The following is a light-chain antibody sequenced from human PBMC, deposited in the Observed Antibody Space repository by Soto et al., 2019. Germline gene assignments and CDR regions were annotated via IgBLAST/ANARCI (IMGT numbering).Light chain of an antibody. CDR1: SSNIGAGYD. CDR2: GNS. Sequence: QSVLTQPPSVSGAPGQRVTISCTGSSSNIGAGYDVHWYQQLRGTAPKLLIYGNSNRPSGAPDRFSGSKSGTSASLAITGLQAEDEADDYCQSYDSSRSGVVFGGGTKLSVL. J-gene: IGLJ2*01. CDR3: QSYDSSRSGVV. V-gene: IGLV1-40*01.